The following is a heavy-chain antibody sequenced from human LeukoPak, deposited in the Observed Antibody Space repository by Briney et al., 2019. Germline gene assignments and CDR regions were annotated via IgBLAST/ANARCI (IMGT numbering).Heavy chain of an antibody. D-gene: IGHD2-15*01. J-gene: IGHJ4*02. CDR1: GFTFGSYA. CDR2: ISGSGGST. Sequence: GGSLRLSWAASGFTFGSYAMSWVRQAPGKGLEWVSAISGSGGSTYYADSVKGRFTISRDNSKNTLYLQMNSLRAEDTAVYYCAHFKGYCSGGSCSGYWGQGTLVTVSS. CDR3: AHFKGYCSGGSCSGY. V-gene: IGHV3-23*01.